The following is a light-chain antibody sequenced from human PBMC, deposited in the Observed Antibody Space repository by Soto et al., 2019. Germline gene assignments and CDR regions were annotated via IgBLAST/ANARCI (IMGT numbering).Light chain of an antibody. CDR2: LGS. CDR3: MQALQTPLT. Sequence: DIVMTQSPLSLPVTPGEPASISCRSSQSLLYSNGYNYLDWYLQKPGQSPQLLIYLGSNRASGVPDRFSGSGSGTDLTLKISRVEAEDVGVYYCMQALQTPLTFGGGTKVDIK. V-gene: IGKV2-28*01. J-gene: IGKJ4*01. CDR1: QSLLYSNGYNY.